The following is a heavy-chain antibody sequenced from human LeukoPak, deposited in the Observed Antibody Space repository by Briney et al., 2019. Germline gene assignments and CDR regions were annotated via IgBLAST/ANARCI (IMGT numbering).Heavy chain of an antibody. V-gene: IGHV3-7*01. D-gene: IGHD2-2*01. J-gene: IGHJ6*02. CDR3: ARGGSTNIYYYYAMDV. Sequence: EPGGSLRLSCAASGLTFSSYWMSWVRQAPGKGLEWVANIKQDANEKYYVDSVKGRFTISRDNAKNSVYLQMNSLRAEDTAVYYCARGGSTNIYYYYAMDVWGQGTTVTVSS. CDR1: GLTFSSYW. CDR2: IKQDANEK.